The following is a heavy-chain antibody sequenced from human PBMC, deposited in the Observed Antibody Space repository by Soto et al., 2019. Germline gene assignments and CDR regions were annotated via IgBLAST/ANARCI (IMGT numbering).Heavy chain of an antibody. CDR1: GFTFSSYA. D-gene: IGHD2-15*01. J-gene: IGHJ5*01. CDR2: ISYDGSNK. Sequence: GGSLRLSCAASGFTFSSYAMHWVRQAPGKGLEWVAVISYDGSNKYYADSVKGRFTISRDNSKNTLYLQMNSLRAEDTAVYYCARDYSVVVLSGFDSWGQGTLVTVSS. CDR3: ARDYSVVVLSGFDS. V-gene: IGHV3-30-3*01.